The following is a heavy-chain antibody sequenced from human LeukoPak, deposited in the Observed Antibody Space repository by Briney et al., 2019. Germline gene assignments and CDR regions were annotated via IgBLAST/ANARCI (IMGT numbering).Heavy chain of an antibody. CDR2: IYYSGST. D-gene: IGHD1/OR15-1a*01. V-gene: IGHV4-59*01. CDR3: ARETRGNNRPRHRTAFDY. J-gene: IGHJ4*02. CDR1: GGSISSYY. Sequence: PSETLPLTCTVSGGSISSYYWSWIRQPPGKGLEWIGYIYYSGSTNYNPSLKSRVTISVDTSKNQFSLKLSSVTAADTAVYYCARETRGNNRPRHRTAFDYWGQGTLVTVSS.